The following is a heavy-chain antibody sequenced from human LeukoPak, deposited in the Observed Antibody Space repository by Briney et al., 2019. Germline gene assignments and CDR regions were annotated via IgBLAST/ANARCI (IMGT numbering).Heavy chain of an antibody. J-gene: IGHJ4*02. CDR3: ARQVERLSQNDY. D-gene: IGHD1-1*01. CDR2: IHYSGTT. Sequence: PSETLSLTCTVSGVSISSSSYYWGWIRQPPGKGLEWIGSIHYSGTTYHNLSLKSRVTISVDTSKNQISLKLSSVTAADTAVYYCARQVERLSQNDYWGQGTLVTVSS. V-gene: IGHV4-39*01. CDR1: GVSISSSSYY.